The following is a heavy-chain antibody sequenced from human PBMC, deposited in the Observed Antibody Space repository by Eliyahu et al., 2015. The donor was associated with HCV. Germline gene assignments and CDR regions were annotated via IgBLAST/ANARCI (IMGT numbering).Heavy chain of an antibody. CDR2: ISHGKRS. J-gene: IGHJ4*02. CDR1: GXSFTANY. D-gene: IGHD2-15*01. CDR3: VRGRENYCIGDTCHNAFDH. Sequence: QVQLQQWGAGLLKPSETLSLTCAVYGXSFTANYWSWIRQSPGQGLEWIGEISHGKRSSSKTSLKSRVTISEDTSKNQVSLILSSVTAADTAIYYCVRGRENYCIGDTCHNAFDHWGQGTLVTVSS. V-gene: IGHV4-34*01.